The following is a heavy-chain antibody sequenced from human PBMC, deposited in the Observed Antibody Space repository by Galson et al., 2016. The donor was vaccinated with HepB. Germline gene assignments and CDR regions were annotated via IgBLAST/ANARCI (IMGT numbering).Heavy chain of an antibody. D-gene: IGHD5-24*01. V-gene: IGHV3-23*01. CDR3: AKMEGATIDIWSFDY. J-gene: IGHJ4*02. CDR1: GFPFKDFA. CDR2: ITGLGGDT. Sequence: SLRLSCAASGFPFKDFAMSWVRQAPGKGLEWVSGITGLGGDTYSAASEKGRFTISRDNSKNTLYLQLSSVRVGDTAVYYCAKMEGATIDIWSFDYWGQGALVTVSS.